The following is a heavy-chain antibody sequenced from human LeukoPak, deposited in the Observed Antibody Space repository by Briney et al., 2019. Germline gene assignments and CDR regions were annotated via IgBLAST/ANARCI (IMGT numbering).Heavy chain of an antibody. CDR1: GFTFDDYD. J-gene: IGHJ6*03. Sequence: GGSLRLSCAASGFTFDDYDMSWVRQVPGKGLEWVSAINWNGASTGYADSVKGRFTISRDNAKNSLYLQMNSLSAEDTALYFYARDVEYSNIYFYYYIDVWGKGTTVTVSS. D-gene: IGHD6-6*01. CDR3: ARDVEYSNIYFYYYIDV. CDR2: INWNGAST. V-gene: IGHV3-20*04.